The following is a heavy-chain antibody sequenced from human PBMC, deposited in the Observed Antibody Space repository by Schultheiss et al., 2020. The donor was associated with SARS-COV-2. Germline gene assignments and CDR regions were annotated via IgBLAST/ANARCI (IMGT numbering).Heavy chain of an antibody. J-gene: IGHJ6*02. D-gene: IGHD3-10*01. CDR2: VYTSGST. V-gene: IGHV4-39*07. CDR1: GGSISSSSYY. CDR3: ARVISVDEWFGEFNYGMDV. Sequence: SETLSLTCSVSGGSISSSSYYWGWIRQPPGKGLEWIGSVYTSGSTNYNPSLKSRVTISVDTSKNQFSLKLSSVTAADTAVYYCARVISVDEWFGEFNYGMDVWGQGTTVTVSS.